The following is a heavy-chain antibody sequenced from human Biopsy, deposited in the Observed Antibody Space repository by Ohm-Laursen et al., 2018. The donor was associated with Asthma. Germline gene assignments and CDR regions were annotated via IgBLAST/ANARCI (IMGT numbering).Heavy chain of an antibody. J-gene: IGHJ3*02. CDR3: ARGAYYEDSNGYHGAFDI. CDR2: IFYSGGT. CDR1: GGSISSGGYS. D-gene: IGHD3-22*01. V-gene: IGHV4-30-2*01. Sequence: SDTLSLTWAASGGSISSGGYSWNWIRQPPGKGLEWIGYIFYSGGTYYNPSLKSRVTISADRSTKQVSLKVRSVTAADTAVYFCARGAYYEDSNGYHGAFDIWGQGAMVTVSS.